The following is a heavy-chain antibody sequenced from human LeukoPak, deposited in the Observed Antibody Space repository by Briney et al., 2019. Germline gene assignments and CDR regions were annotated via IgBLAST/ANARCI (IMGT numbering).Heavy chain of an antibody. CDR3: ARAVVPAATGYYYYGMDV. CDR2: IYYSGST. J-gene: IGHJ6*02. Sequence: SETLSLTCTVSGGSISSRSYYWGWIRQPPGKGLEWIGSIYYSGSTYYNPSLKSRVTISVDTSKNQFSLTLSSVTAADTAVYYCARAVVPAATGYYYYGMDVWGQGTTVTVSS. CDR1: GGSISSRSYY. V-gene: IGHV4-39*07. D-gene: IGHD2-2*01.